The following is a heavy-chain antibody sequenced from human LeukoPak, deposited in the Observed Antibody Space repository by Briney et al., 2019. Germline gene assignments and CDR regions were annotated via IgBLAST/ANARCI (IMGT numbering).Heavy chain of an antibody. D-gene: IGHD3-10*01. Sequence: ASVKVSCKASGYAFTGYYMHWVRQAPGQGLEWMGWINPNSGGINYAQKFQGRVTMTRDTSISTAYMELSRLRSDDTAVYYCARMLGLLWFGELLESDAFDIWGQGTMVTVSS. CDR2: INPNSGGI. J-gene: IGHJ3*02. CDR1: GYAFTGYY. CDR3: ARMLGLLWFGELLESDAFDI. V-gene: IGHV1-2*02.